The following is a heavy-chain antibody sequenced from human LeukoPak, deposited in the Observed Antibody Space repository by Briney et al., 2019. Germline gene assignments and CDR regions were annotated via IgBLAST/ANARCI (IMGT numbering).Heavy chain of an antibody. CDR3: AREAIAVAAPYFDY. Sequence: GGSLRLSCAASGFSFNRYGMSWVRQAPGKGLEWVSGVSPSGSRAYHADSVRGRFTISRDNSKDTLYLQMNSLVAGDTAVYYCAREAIAVAAPYFDYWGQGTLVTVSS. D-gene: IGHD6-19*01. CDR1: GFSFNRYG. CDR2: VSPSGSRA. J-gene: IGHJ4*02. V-gene: IGHV3-23*01.